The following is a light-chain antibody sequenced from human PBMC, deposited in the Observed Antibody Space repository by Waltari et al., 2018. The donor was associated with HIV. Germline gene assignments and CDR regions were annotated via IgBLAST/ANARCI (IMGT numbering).Light chain of an antibody. J-gene: IGKJ3*01. CDR3: QQMNSFG. CDR1: QNIGHW. CDR2: KAS. V-gene: IGKV1-5*03. Sequence: DIQMTQSPYNLSASVGDTVTLTCRASQNIGHWLAWYQQKPGKAPSLLIYKASSLEIGVPSRFSAAVSGTQFTLTITSLQPDDFGTYYCQQMNSFGFGPGT.